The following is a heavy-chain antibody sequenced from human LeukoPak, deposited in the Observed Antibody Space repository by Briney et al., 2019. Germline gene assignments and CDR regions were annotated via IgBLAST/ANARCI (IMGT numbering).Heavy chain of an antibody. J-gene: IGHJ4*02. CDR3: AGGDDSSGYYPGYFDY. D-gene: IGHD3-22*01. CDR2: ISAYNGNT. V-gene: IGHV1-18*01. CDR1: GYTFTSYG. Sequence: ASVKVSCKASGYTFTSYGISWVRQAPGQGLEWMGWISAYNGNTNYAQKLQGRVTMTTDTSTSTAYMELRSLRSDDTAVYYCAGGDDSSGYYPGYFDYWGQGTLVTVSS.